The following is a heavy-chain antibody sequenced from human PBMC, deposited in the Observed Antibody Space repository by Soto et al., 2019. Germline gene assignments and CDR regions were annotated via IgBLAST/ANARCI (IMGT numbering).Heavy chain of an antibody. J-gene: IGHJ6*02. Sequence: GGSLRLSCAASGFTFSSYGMHWVRQAPGKGLEWVAVISYDAIKKYYADSVKGRFTISRDNSKNTLYLQMNSLRAEDTAVYYCARDPALGGATDGYYYGMDVWGQGTTVTVSS. V-gene: IGHV3-30*03. D-gene: IGHD3-16*01. CDR2: ISYDAIKK. CDR3: ARDPALGGATDGYYYGMDV. CDR1: GFTFSSYG.